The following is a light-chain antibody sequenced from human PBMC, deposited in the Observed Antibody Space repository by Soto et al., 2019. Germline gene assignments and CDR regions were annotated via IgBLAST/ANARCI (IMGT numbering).Light chain of an antibody. J-gene: IGLJ1*01. V-gene: IGLV2-14*01. Sequence: QSALTQPASVSGSPGQSITISCTGTSSDVGGYNYVSWYQQHPGKAPKLMIYEVSNRPSGVSNRFSGSKSGNTASLTISGLQVEDGADYYCSSYKRSSTLVFGTGTKLTVL. CDR2: EVS. CDR3: SSYKRSSTLV. CDR1: SSDVGGYNY.